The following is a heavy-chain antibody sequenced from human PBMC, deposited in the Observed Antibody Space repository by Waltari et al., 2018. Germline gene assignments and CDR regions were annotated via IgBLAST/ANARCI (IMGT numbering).Heavy chain of an antibody. Sequence: EVQLVESGGGLVQPGGSLRLSCAASGFTFSSYEMNWVRQAPGKGLEWVSYISSSGSTRYYADSVKGRFTSSRDNAKNSRYLQMNSRRAEDTAVYYCAAPTGESSAHYYYYGMDVWGQGTTVTVSS. CDR2: ISSSGSTR. V-gene: IGHV3-48*03. J-gene: IGHJ6*02. CDR1: GFTFSSYE. CDR3: AAPTGESSAHYYYYGMDV. D-gene: IGHD6-13*01.